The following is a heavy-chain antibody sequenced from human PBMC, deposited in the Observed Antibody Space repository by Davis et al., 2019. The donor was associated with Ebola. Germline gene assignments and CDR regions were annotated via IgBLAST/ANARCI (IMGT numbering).Heavy chain of an antibody. D-gene: IGHD2-2*01. Sequence: GGSLRLSCAASGFTFSSYSMNWVRQAPGKGLEWVSSISSSSSYIYYADSVKGRFTISRDNAKNSLYLQMNSLRAEDTAVYYCAREYCSSTSCYLGVEYFDYWGQGTLVTVSS. CDR3: AREYCSSTSCYLGVEYFDY. CDR1: GFTFSSYS. CDR2: ISSSSSYI. V-gene: IGHV3-21*01. J-gene: IGHJ4*02.